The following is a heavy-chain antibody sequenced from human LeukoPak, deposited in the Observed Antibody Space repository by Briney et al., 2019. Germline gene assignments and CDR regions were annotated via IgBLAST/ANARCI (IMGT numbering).Heavy chain of an antibody. D-gene: IGHD3-22*01. CDR1: GGSFSSYY. V-gene: IGHV4-39*07. CDR2: IYYSGST. CDR3: ARASYSYDISGWVPFDY. Sequence: PSETLSLTCAVYGGSFSSYYWGWIRQPPGKGLEWIGSIYYSGSTYYNPSLKSRVTISGDTSENQFSLRLSSVTAADTAVYYCARASYSYDISGWVPFDYWGQGTLVTVFS. J-gene: IGHJ4*02.